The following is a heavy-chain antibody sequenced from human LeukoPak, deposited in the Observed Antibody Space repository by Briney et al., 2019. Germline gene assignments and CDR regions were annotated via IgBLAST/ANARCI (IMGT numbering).Heavy chain of an antibody. Sequence: GGSLRLSCAASGFTFSSDAMSWVRQAPGKGLEWVSAISGSGGSTYYADSVKGRFTISRDNSKNTLYLQMNSLRAEDTAVYYCAKGAMYYDILTAYYAPFDYWGQGTLVTVSS. J-gene: IGHJ4*02. CDR2: ISGSGGST. CDR3: AKGAMYYDILTAYYAPFDY. V-gene: IGHV3-23*01. D-gene: IGHD3-9*01. CDR1: GFTFSSDA.